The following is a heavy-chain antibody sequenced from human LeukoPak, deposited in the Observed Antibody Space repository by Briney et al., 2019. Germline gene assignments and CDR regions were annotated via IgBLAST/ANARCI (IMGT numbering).Heavy chain of an antibody. J-gene: IGHJ4*02. CDR2: ISSDGGRT. Sequence: GGSLRLSCAASGFTFDDYTMHWVRQAPGKGLEWVSLISSDGGRTSYADSVRGRFTISRDNNRNSLYLQMNSLRNEDTALYYCARAADGSGSPPDYWGQGTLVTVSS. CDR1: GFTFDDYT. V-gene: IGHV3-43*01. CDR3: ARAADGSGSPPDY. D-gene: IGHD3-10*01.